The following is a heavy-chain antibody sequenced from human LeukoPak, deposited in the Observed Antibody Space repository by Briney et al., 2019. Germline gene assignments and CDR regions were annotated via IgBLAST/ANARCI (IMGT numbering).Heavy chain of an antibody. D-gene: IGHD3-3*01. CDR1: GYTFTIYA. CDR3: ARRSEANYDFWSGYFFDWFDP. V-gene: IGHV7-4-1*02. Sequence: ASVKVSCTASGYTFTIYAMNWVRQAPGQGLEWMGWINSNTGNPTYAQGFTGRFVFSLDASVSTAYLQISSLKAEDTAVYYCARRSEANYDFWSGYFFDWFDPWGQGTLVSVSS. J-gene: IGHJ5*02. CDR2: INSNTGNP.